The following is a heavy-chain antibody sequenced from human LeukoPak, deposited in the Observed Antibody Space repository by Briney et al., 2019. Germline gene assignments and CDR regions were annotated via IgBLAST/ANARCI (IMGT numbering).Heavy chain of an antibody. CDR2: IYYSGST. CDR1: GGSISSYY. D-gene: IGHD2-8*01. V-gene: IGHV4-59*01. J-gene: IGHJ5*02. Sequence: SETLSLTCTVSGGSISSYYWSWIRQPPGKGLEWIGYIYYSGSTNYNPSLKSRVTISVDTSKNQFSLKLSSVTAADTAVYYCASDREMGWFDPWGQGTLVTVSS. CDR3: ASDREMGWFDP.